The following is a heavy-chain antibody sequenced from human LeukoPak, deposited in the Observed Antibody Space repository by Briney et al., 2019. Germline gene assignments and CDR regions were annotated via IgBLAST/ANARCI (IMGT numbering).Heavy chain of an antibody. CDR2: ISSSSSYI. Sequence: GGSLRLSXAASGFTFSSYSMNWVRQAPGKGLEWVSSISSSSSYIYYADSVKGRFTISRDNAKNSLYLQMNSLRAEDTAVYYCARDSPQPVGGSQNDYWGQGTLVTVSS. D-gene: IGHD4-23*01. V-gene: IGHV3-21*01. J-gene: IGHJ4*02. CDR1: GFTFSSYS. CDR3: ARDSPQPVGGSQNDY.